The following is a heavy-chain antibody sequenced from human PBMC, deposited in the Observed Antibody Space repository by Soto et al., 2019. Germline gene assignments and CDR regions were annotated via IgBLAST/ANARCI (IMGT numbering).Heavy chain of an antibody. CDR2: IYSGGST. V-gene: IGHV3-66*01. J-gene: IGHJ6*03. CDR1: GFTVSSNY. CDR3: ARDRRPPYSSSQNMDV. Sequence: GGSLRLSCAASGFTVSSNYMSWVRQAPGKGLEWVSVIYSGGSTYYADSVKGRFTISRDNSKNTLYLQMNSLRAEDTALYYCARDRRPPYSSSQNMDVWGKGTTVTVSS. D-gene: IGHD6-13*01.